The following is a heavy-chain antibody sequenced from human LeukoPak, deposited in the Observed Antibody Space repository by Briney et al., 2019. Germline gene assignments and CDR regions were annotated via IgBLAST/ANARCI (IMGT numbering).Heavy chain of an antibody. Sequence: SETLSLTCTVSGGSISSYYWSWIRQPPGKGLEWIGYIYYSGGTNYNPSLKSRVTISVDTSKNQFSLKLNSVTAADTAVYYCARVIPGTWYSGSYRSYYFDYWGQGTLVTVSS. CDR1: GGSISSYY. CDR2: IYYSGGT. CDR3: ARVIPGTWYSGSYRSYYFDY. D-gene: IGHD1-26*01. V-gene: IGHV4-59*08. J-gene: IGHJ4*02.